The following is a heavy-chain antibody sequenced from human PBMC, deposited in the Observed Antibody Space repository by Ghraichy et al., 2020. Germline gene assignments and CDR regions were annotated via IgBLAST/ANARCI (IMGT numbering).Heavy chain of an antibody. D-gene: IGHD3-9*01. Sequence: GESLNISCAASGFTFSSYSMNWVRQAPGKGLEWVSYISSSSSTIYYADSVKGRFTISRDNAKNSLYLQMNSLRAEDTAVYYCATLYYDILTGNDPWGQGTLVTVSS. CDR3: ATLYYDILTGNDP. V-gene: IGHV3-48*04. CDR2: ISSSSSTI. CDR1: GFTFSSYS. J-gene: IGHJ5*02.